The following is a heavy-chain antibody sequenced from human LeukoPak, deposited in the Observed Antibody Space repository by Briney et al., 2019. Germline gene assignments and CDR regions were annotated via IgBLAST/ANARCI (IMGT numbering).Heavy chain of an antibody. CDR3: ARENYDILTGSPEGLSILPGARYYYYYYYMDV. J-gene: IGHJ6*03. V-gene: IGHV1-69*05. CDR2: IIPIFGTA. Sequence: SVKVSCKASGGTFSSYAISWVRQAPGQGLEWMGRIIPIFGTANYAQKFQGRVTITTDESTSTAYMELSSLRSEDTAVYYCARENYDILTGSPEGLSILPGARYYYYYYYMDVWGKGTTVTVSS. CDR1: GGTFSSYA. D-gene: IGHD3-9*01.